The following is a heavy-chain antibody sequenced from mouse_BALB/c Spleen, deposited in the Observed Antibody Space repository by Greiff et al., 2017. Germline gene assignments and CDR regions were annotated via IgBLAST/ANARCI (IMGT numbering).Heavy chain of an antibody. Sequence: QVHVKQSGPGLVAPSQSLSITCTVSGFSLTSYDISWIRQPPGKGLEWLGVIWTGGGTNYNSAFMSRLSISKDNSKSQVFLKMNSLQTDDTAIYYCVRVDGYPLFDYWGQGTTLTVSS. V-gene: IGHV2-9-2*01. CDR2: IWTGGGT. J-gene: IGHJ2*01. CDR3: VRVDGYPLFDY. D-gene: IGHD2-3*01. CDR1: GFSLTSYD.